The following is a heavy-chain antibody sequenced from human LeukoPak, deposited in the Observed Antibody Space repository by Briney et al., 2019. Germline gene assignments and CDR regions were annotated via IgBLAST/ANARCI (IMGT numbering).Heavy chain of an antibody. Sequence: VGSLCLSCAASGFTLSSAWMNWVCRAPEQGLKWGADIRCDGSVKYYVDSVKGRLTICRDNAKNSLYLEVNSLRAEDMTVYYCVRVTMIVVVYIDYWGEGTLVTVSS. CDR3: VRVTMIVVVYIDY. D-gene: IGHD3-22*01. CDR2: IRCDGSVK. CDR1: GFTLSSAW. V-gene: IGHV3-7*03. J-gene: IGHJ4*02.